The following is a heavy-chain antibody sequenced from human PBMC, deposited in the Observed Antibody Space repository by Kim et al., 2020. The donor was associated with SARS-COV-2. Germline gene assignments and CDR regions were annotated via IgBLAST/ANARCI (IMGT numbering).Heavy chain of an antibody. V-gene: IGHV3-33*05. CDR3: ARDMVRVVYYYYGMDV. CDR1: GFTFSSYG. D-gene: IGHD3-10*01. Sequence: GGSLRLSCAASGFTFSSYGMHWVRQAPGKGLEWVAVISYDGSNKYYADSVKGRFTISRDNSKNTLYLQMNSLRAEDTAVYYCARDMVRVVYYYYGMDVWGQGTTVTVSS. CDR2: ISYDGSNK. J-gene: IGHJ6*02.